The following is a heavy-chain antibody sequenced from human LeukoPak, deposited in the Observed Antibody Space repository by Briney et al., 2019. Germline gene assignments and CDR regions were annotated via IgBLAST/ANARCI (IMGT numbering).Heavy chain of an antibody. Sequence: PSETLSLTCTVPGGSISSHYWSWIRQPPGKGLEWIGYIYYSGSTNYNPSLKSRVIISVDTSKNQFSLKLSSVTAADTAVYYCARLKGLGDWYFDLWGRGTLVTVSS. J-gene: IGHJ2*01. CDR3: ARLKGLGDWYFDL. CDR1: GGSISSHY. D-gene: IGHD3-16*01. CDR2: IYYSGST. V-gene: IGHV4-59*11.